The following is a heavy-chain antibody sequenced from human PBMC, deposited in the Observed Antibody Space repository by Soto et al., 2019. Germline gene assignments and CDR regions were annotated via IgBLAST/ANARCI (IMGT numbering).Heavy chain of an antibody. CDR2: ISGGGDTT. D-gene: IGHD3-10*01. J-gene: IGHJ4*02. Sequence: EVQLLESGGGLVQPGGSLRLSGAASGFTFNNYAMTWFPQAPGKGREWVSAISGGGDTTSYADSVKGRSTVSRDGSKNTLYLQMSSLRAEDTALYYCAKGRGGSGSLTPRVDFWGQGTLVTVSS. V-gene: IGHV3-23*01. CDR1: GFTFNNYA. CDR3: AKGRGGSGSLTPRVDF.